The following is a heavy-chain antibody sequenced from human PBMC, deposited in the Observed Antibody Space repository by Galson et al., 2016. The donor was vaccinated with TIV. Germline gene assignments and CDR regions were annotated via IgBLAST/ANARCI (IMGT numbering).Heavy chain of an antibody. D-gene: IGHD5-18*01. CDR3: AREVAHVDSVIFNADAFDI. V-gene: IGHV1-18*01. CDR2: INTYNGDT. CDR1: GYIFTSEG. Sequence: SVKVSCKASGYIFTSEGISWVRQAPGQGLEWMGWINTYNGDTNYTQKLQGRVTMATDTSTSTAYMELRSLRSDDTAVYYCAREVAHVDSVIFNADAFDIWGQGTMVTVSS. J-gene: IGHJ3*02.